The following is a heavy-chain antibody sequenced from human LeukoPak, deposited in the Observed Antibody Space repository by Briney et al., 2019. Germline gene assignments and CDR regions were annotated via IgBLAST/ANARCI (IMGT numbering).Heavy chain of an antibody. J-gene: IGHJ3*02. CDR2: IVPRDSYT. Sequence: GESLKISCKGSGYSFTSYWISWVRQMPGKGREWMGRIVPRDSYTNYSPSFQGHVTISADKSISTAYLQWSSLKASDTAMYYCASDSTVTATDAFDIWGQGTMVTVSS. CDR1: GYSFTSYW. D-gene: IGHD2-21*02. V-gene: IGHV5-10-1*01. CDR3: ASDSTVTATDAFDI.